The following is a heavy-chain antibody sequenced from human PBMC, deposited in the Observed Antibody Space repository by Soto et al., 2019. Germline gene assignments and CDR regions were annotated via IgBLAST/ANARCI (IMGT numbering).Heavy chain of an antibody. Sequence: SETLSLTCTVSGGSITSSSYYWGWIRQPPGKGLEWIGNIYYSGSTYYNPSLKSRVTISVDTSKNQFSLKLSSVTAADTAVYYCMLGSGYDYVDYWGQGTLVTVSS. J-gene: IGHJ4*02. D-gene: IGHD5-12*01. CDR1: GGSITSSSYY. CDR3: MLGSGYDYVDY. V-gene: IGHV4-39*01. CDR2: IYYSGST.